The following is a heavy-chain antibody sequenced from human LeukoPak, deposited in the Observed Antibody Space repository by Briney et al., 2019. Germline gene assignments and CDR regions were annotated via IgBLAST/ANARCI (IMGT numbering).Heavy chain of an antibody. Sequence: PSETLSLTCAVSGGSISSSNWWSWVRQPPGKGLEWIGEIYHSGSTNYNPSLKSRVTISVDKSKNQFSLKLSSVTAADTAVYYCASRPRGSPYYFDYWGQGTLVTVSS. D-gene: IGHD3-10*01. CDR3: ASRPRGSPYYFDY. V-gene: IGHV4-4*02. CDR1: GGSISSSNW. J-gene: IGHJ4*02. CDR2: IYHSGST.